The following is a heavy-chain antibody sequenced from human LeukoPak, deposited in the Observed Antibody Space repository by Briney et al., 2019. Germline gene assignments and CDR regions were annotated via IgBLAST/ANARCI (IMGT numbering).Heavy chain of an antibody. J-gene: IGHJ5*02. Sequence: GGSLRLSCAASGFTFSSYAMSWVRQAPGKGLEWVSAMSGSGGSTYYADSVKGRFTISRDNSKNTLYLQMNSLRADDTAVYYCAKGGLVHRFDPWGQGTLVTVSS. V-gene: IGHV3-23*01. CDR3: AKGGLVHRFDP. CDR2: MSGSGGST. CDR1: GFTFSSYA.